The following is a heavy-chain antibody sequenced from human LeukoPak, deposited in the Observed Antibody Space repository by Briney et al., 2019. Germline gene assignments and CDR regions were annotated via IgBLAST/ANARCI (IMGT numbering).Heavy chain of an antibody. D-gene: IGHD6-19*01. Sequence: KSSETLSLTCTVSGGSINSYYWSWIRQPPGKGLEWIAYIYYSGSSNYNPSLKSRVTISVDTSKNRFSLRLSSVTAADTAVYYCARHRDYGTGWYGFDYWGQGSLVTVSS. J-gene: IGHJ4*02. CDR2: IYYSGSS. V-gene: IGHV4-59*08. CDR3: ARHRDYGTGWYGFDY. CDR1: GGSINSYY.